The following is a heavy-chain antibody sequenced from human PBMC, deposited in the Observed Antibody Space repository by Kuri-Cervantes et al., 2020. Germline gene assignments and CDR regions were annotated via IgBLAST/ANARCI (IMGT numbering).Heavy chain of an antibody. CDR1: GGSINSRSYY. D-gene: IGHD6-19*01. Sequence: SETLSLTCTVSGGSINSRSYYWGWIRQPPGKGLEWIGNIYYSGSTYYNPSLKSRVTISVDTSKNQFSLKLSSVTAADTAVYYCARGRPKRSYSSGWYVGYWGQGTPVTVSS. CDR2: IYYSGST. V-gene: IGHV4-39*01. CDR3: ARGRPKRSYSSGWYVGY. J-gene: IGHJ4*02.